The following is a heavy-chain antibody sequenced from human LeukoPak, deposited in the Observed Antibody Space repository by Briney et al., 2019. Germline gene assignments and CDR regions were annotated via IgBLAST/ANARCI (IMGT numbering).Heavy chain of an antibody. V-gene: IGHV1-69*05. J-gene: IGHJ4*02. CDR3: ARASYTGYDPSGNYFDY. D-gene: IGHD5-12*01. CDR2: IIPIFGTA. Sequence: SVKVSCKASGGTLSSYAISWVRQAPGQGLEWMGGIIPIFGTANYAQKFQGRVTITTDESTSTAYIELSSLRSEDTAVYYCARASYTGYDPSGNYFDYWGRGTLVTVSP. CDR1: GGTLSSYA.